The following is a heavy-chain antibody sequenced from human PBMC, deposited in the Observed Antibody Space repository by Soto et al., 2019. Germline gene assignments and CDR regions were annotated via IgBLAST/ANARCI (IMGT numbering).Heavy chain of an antibody. Sequence: QVQLVQSGAEVKKPGASVKVSCKASGYTFTGYYMHWVRQAPGQGLEWMGWINPNSGGTNHAQKFQGWVTMTRDTSISTAYMELNRLRSDDTAVYYCARGPPITIFGGAGNWFDPWGQGTLVTVSS. D-gene: IGHD3-3*01. CDR1: GYTFTGYY. J-gene: IGHJ5*02. CDR3: ARGPPITIFGGAGNWFDP. CDR2: INPNSGGT. V-gene: IGHV1-2*04.